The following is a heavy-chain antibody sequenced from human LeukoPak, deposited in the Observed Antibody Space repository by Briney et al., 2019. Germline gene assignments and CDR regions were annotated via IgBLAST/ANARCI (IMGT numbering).Heavy chain of an antibody. CDR3: ARHNNGDYDNWFDP. CDR1: GYSISSGYY. D-gene: IGHD4-17*01. Sequence: PSETLSLTCTVSGYSISSGYYWAWIRRPPGKGLEWLGSIYHSGNTYYNLSLKSRVTISVDTSKNQFSLRLSSVTAADTAVYYCARHNNGDYDNWFDPWGQGTLVTVSS. V-gene: IGHV4-38-2*02. CDR2: IYHSGNT. J-gene: IGHJ5*02.